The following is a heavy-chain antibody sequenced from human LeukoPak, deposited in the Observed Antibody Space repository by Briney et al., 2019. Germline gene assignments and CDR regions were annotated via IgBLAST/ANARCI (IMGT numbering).Heavy chain of an antibody. D-gene: IGHD3-22*01. J-gene: IGHJ4*02. CDR1: GYTFTDFY. V-gene: IGHV1-2*02. CDR2: INPNSGGT. Sequence: GASVKVSGKASGYTFTDFYMHWVRQAPGQGLEWMGWINPNSGGTNYAQRFQGRVTMTRDTSISTAYMELSRLRSEDTAVYYCASSSRDSSGTFDYWGQGTLVTVSS. CDR3: ASSSRDSSGTFDY.